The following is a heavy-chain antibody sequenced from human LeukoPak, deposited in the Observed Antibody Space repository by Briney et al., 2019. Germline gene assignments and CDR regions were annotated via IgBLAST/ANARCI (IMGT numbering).Heavy chain of an antibody. D-gene: IGHD3-16*01. CDR2: MSDSGTST. Sequence: GGSLRLSCGASGFTFSTYGMTWVRQAPGKGLEWVSGMSDSGTSTYYADSVKGRFTISRDNSKNTLYLQMNSLRAEDTAVYYCAKEPSFAVYYYYMDVWGKGTTVTVSS. CDR3: AKEPSFAVYYYYMDV. J-gene: IGHJ6*03. V-gene: IGHV3-23*01. CDR1: GFTFSTYG.